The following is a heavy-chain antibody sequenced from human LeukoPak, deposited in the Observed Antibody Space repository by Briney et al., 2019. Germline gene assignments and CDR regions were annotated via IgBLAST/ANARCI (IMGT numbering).Heavy chain of an antibody. CDR2: INHSGST. D-gene: IGHD6-13*01. Sequence: SETLSLTCAVYGGSFSGYYWSWIRQPPGKGLEWIGEINHSGSTNYNPSLKSRVTISVDTSKNQFSLKLSSVTAADTAVYYCARGPNYSSSWYYFDYWGQGTLVTVSS. CDR3: ARGPNYSSSWYYFDY. CDR1: GGSFSGYY. V-gene: IGHV4-34*01. J-gene: IGHJ4*02.